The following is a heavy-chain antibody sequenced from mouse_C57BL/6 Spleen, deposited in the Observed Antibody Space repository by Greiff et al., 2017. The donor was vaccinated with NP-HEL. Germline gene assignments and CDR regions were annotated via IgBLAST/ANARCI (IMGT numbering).Heavy chain of an antibody. CDR3: ARDKYYGSLYYAMDY. CDR2: ISDGGSYT. CDR1: GFTFSSYA. V-gene: IGHV5-4*01. J-gene: IGHJ4*01. Sequence: DVKLVESGGGLVKPGGSLKLSCAASGFTFSSYAMSWVRQTPEKRLEWVATISDGGSYTYYPDNVKGRFTISRDNAKNNLYLQMSHLKSEDTAMYYCARDKYYGSLYYAMDYWGQGTSVTVSS. D-gene: IGHD1-1*01.